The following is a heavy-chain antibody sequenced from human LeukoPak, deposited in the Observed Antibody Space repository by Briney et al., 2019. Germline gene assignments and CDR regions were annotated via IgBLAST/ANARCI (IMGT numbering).Heavy chain of an antibody. V-gene: IGHV3-74*01. CDR3: ARDSIPVSVYFDH. D-gene: IGHD6-19*01. J-gene: IGHJ4*02. Sequence: GGSLRLSCAASGFTFSNHWMHWVRQAPGEGLVWVSRINSDGSGTSYADSVKGRFTISRDNAKNAPYLQMNSLRAEDTALYYCARDSIPVSVYFDHWGQGTLVTVSS. CDR1: GFTFSNHW. CDR2: INSDGSGT.